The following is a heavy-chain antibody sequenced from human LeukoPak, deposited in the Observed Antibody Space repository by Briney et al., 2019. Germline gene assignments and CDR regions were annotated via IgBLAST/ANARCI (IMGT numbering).Heavy chain of an antibody. D-gene: IGHD2-15*01. CDR2: INHSGST. CDR3: ARGGLVVVVDWFDP. Sequence: SETLSLTCAVYGGSFSGYYWSWIRQPPGKGLEWIGEINHSGSTNYNPSLKSRVSISVDTSKNHFSLKLSSVTAADTAVYYCARGGLVVVVDWFDPWGQGTLVTVSS. V-gene: IGHV4-34*01. J-gene: IGHJ5*02. CDR1: GGSFSGYY.